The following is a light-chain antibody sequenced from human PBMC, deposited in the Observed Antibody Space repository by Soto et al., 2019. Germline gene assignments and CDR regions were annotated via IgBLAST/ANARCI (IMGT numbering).Light chain of an antibody. Sequence: DIQMTQSPSSLSASVGDRVTITCRASQSICNYLNWYQQKPGKAPKLLIFATSNLQGGVPSRFSGSGSGTEFTLTISSLQLEDFATYYCQHSSLSPWTFGQGTKVEIK. CDR2: ATS. CDR3: QHSSLSPWT. J-gene: IGKJ1*01. V-gene: IGKV1-39*01. CDR1: QSICNY.